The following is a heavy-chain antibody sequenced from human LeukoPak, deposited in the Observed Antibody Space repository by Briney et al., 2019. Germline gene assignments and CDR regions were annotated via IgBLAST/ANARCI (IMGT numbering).Heavy chain of an antibody. J-gene: IGHJ4*02. Sequence: PSETLSLTCAVHGGSFSGYYWSWIRQPPRKGLEWIGEINHSGSPNYTPSVKSRVIISVDTSKNQFSLKLSSVTAADTAVYYCARVGYCTGSSCYIDYWGQGTLVTVSS. V-gene: IGHV4-34*01. CDR2: INHSGSP. CDR1: GGSFSGYY. CDR3: ARVGYCTGSSCYIDY. D-gene: IGHD2-15*01.